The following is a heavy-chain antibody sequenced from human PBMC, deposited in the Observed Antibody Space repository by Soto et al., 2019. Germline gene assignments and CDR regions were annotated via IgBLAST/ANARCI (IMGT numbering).Heavy chain of an antibody. D-gene: IGHD1-26*01. CDR1: GGSISSSSYY. Sequence: SETRSLTCTVSGGSISSSSYYWGWIRQPPGKGLEWIGSIYYSGSTYYNPSLKSRVTISVDTSKNQFSLKLSSVTAADTAVYYCARQRIPSGSYYAKDYYYYGMDVWGQGTTVT. CDR3: ARQRIPSGSYYAKDYYYYGMDV. CDR2: IYYSGST. V-gene: IGHV4-39*01. J-gene: IGHJ6*02.